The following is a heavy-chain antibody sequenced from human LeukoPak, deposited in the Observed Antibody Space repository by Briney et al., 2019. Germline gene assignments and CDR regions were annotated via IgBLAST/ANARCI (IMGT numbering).Heavy chain of an antibody. Sequence: PGGSLRLSCAASGFTFNSFAMNWVRQAPGKGLEWVSSISGSDGSSHYADFVKGRFTISRDNSKNTLHLQMNSLRAKDTAVYYCAKSLGVGGYTRYKGFDQWGQGTLVTVSS. CDR3: AKSLGVGGYTRYKGFDQ. J-gene: IGHJ4*02. D-gene: IGHD3-16*02. CDR1: GFTFNSFA. CDR2: ISGSDGSS. V-gene: IGHV3-23*01.